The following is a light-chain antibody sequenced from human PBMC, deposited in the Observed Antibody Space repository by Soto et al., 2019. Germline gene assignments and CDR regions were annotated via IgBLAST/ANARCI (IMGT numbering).Light chain of an antibody. V-gene: IGLV2-14*01. J-gene: IGLJ2*01. CDR2: EVS. CDR1: SSDIGGYNY. Sequence: QSALTQSASVSRSPGQSITISCTGTSSDIGGYNYVSWYQQHPDKAPKLMIFEVSNRPPGVSNRFSGSKSGNTASLTISGLLPEDEADYYCSSYTTSSTVAFGGGTKLTVL. CDR3: SSYTTSSTVA.